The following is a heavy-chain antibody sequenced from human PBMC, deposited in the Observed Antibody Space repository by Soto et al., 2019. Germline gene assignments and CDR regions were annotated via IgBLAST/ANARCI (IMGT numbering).Heavy chain of an antibody. CDR3: ARGDREDILVVVGARPGEYGIDI. CDR1: GFTFRNYA. Sequence: GGSLRLSCAASGFTFRNYAMHWVRQAPGKGLECLAVIAYDGSNAFYRDSVKGRFTISRDNSKNTLYLHMNSLRSEDTGVYYCARGDREDILVVVGARPGEYGIDIRRQGTTVTVSS. J-gene: IGHJ6*02. D-gene: IGHD2-15*01. V-gene: IGHV3-30-3*01. CDR2: IAYDGSNA.